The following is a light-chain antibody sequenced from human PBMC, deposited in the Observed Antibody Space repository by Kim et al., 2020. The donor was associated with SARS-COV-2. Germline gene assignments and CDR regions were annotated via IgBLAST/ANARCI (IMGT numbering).Light chain of an antibody. J-gene: IGKJ2*03. CDR1: QSLLHSNGYNY. Sequence: DIVMTQSPLSLPVTPGEPASISCRSSQSLLHSNGYNYLDWYLQKPGQSPQLLIYLGSNRASGVPDRFSGSGSGTDFTLKISRVKAEDVGVYYGMQALQTPYSFGQGTKLEF. CDR2: LGS. CDR3: MQALQTPYS. V-gene: IGKV2-28*01.